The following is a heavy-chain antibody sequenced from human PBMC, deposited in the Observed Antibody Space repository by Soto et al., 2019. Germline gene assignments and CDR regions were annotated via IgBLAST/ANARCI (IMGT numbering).Heavy chain of an antibody. CDR2: ISGSGGST. J-gene: IGHJ3*02. Sequence: GGSLTLSCAASGCTFSSYAMSWVRQAPGKGLEWVSSISGSGGSTYYADSVKGRFTISRDNSKNTLYLQMNSLRAEDTAVYYCAEDYGSASSDAFDIWGQGTMVTVSS. D-gene: IGHD3-10*01. CDR3: AEDYGSASSDAFDI. V-gene: IGHV3-23*01. CDR1: GCTFSSYA.